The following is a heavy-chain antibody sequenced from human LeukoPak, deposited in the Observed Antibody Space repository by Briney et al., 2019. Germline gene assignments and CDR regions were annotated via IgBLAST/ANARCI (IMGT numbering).Heavy chain of an antibody. J-gene: IGHJ6*04. CDR3: ARDPGYCSGGSCNYYYGMDV. CDR2: IYHSGST. Sequence: SETLSLTCAVSGGSISSGGYFWRWIRQPPGKGLEWIGYIYHSGSTYYNPSLKSRVTISVDRSKNQFSLKLSSVTAADTAVYYCARDPGYCSGGSCNYYYGMDVWGKGTTVTVSS. V-gene: IGHV4-30-2*01. CDR1: GGSISSGGYF. D-gene: IGHD2-15*01.